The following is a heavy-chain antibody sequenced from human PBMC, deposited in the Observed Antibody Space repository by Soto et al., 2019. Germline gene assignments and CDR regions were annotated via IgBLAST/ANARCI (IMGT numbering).Heavy chain of an antibody. CDR2: IYHSGST. CDR3: ARSYCSGGSCYRRWFDP. D-gene: IGHD2-15*01. CDR1: GGSISSGGYS. V-gene: IGHV4-30-2*01. J-gene: IGHJ5*02. Sequence: QLQLQESGSGLVKPSQTLSLTCAVSGGSISSGGYSWSWIRQPPGKGLEWIGYIYHSGSTYYNPSLKSRVTISVDRSKNQFSLKLSSVTAADTAVYYCARSYCSGGSCYRRWFDPWGQGTLVTVSS.